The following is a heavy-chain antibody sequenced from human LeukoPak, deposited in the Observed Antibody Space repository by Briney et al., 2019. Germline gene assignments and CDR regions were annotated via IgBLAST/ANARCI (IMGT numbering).Heavy chain of an antibody. Sequence: SVKVSCKASGYTFTGYYIYWVRQAPGQGLEWMGGIIPIFGTANYAQKFQGRVTITADESTSTAYMELSSLRSEDTAVYYCARSELREDEDYYYYMDVWGKGTTVTVSS. V-gene: IGHV1-69*13. CDR2: IIPIFGTA. J-gene: IGHJ6*03. CDR3: ARSELREDEDYYYYMDV. D-gene: IGHD3-16*01. CDR1: GYTFTGYY.